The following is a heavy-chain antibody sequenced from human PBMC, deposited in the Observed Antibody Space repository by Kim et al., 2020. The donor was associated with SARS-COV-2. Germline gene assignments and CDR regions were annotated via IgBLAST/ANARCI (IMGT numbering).Heavy chain of an antibody. CDR1: GFILSSYW. J-gene: IGHJ4*02. CDR2: INSDGIT. D-gene: IGHD3-16*01. Sequence: GGSLRLSCAASGFILSSYWMYWVRQVPGKGLVWVARINSDGITIYADSVKGRFNISRENAKNTLYLQMDSLRAEDTAVYYCVRAWGYWGRGTLLTVSS. V-gene: IGHV3-74*01. CDR3: VRAWGY.